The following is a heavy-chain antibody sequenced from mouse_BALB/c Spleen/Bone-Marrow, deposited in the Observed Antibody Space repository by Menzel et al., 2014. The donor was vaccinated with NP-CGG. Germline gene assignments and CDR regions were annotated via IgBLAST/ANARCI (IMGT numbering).Heavy chain of an antibody. CDR1: GYAFTNYL. CDR3: ARRDYRYGVGPFDY. J-gene: IGHJ2*01. Sequence: QVQLQQSGAELVRPGTSVKVSCKASGYAFTNYLIEWVKQRPGQGLEWIGVINPGSGGTNYNEKFKGKATLTADKSSSTAYMQLSSLTSDDSAVYFCARRDYRYGVGPFDYWGQGTTLTVSS. V-gene: IGHV1-54*01. CDR2: INPGSGGT. D-gene: IGHD2-14*01.